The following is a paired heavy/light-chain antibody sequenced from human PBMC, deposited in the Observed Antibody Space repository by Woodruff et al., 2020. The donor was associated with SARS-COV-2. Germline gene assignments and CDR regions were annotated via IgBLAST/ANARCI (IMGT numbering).Light chain of an antibody. J-gene: IGLJ1*01. Sequence: SSELTQDPAVSVALGQTVRITCQGDSLRSYYASWYQQKPGQAPVLVIYGKNNRPSGIPDRFSGSSSGNTASLTITGAQAEDEADYYCNSRDSSGNHLIGTGTKVTVL. CDR1: SLRSYY. V-gene: IGLV3-19*01. CDR3: NSRDSSGNHL. CDR2: GKN.
Heavy chain of an antibody. CDR2: MNPNSGNT. J-gene: IGHJ3*02. CDR3: ARAYYDSSGYYFDDAFDI. D-gene: IGHD3-22*01. V-gene: IGHV1-8*01. CDR1: GYTFTSYD. Sequence: QVQLVQSGAEVKKPGASVKVSCKASGYTFTSYDINWVRQATGQGLEWMGWMNPNSGNTGYAQKFQGRVTMTRNTSISTAYMELSSLRSEDTAVYYCARAYYDSSGYYFDDAFDIWGQGTMVTVSS.